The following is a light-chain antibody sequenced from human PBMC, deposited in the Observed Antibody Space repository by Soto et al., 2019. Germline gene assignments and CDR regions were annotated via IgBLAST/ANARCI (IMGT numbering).Light chain of an antibody. CDR2: DVS. V-gene: IGLV2-11*01. Sequence: QSVLTQPRSVSGSPGQSVTISCTGTSSDVGGYNYVSWYQQHPGKAPKLMIYDVSKRPSGVPDRFSGSKSGNTASLTSSGLQAEEADYYCCSYAGSYTFEVVFGGGTKLTVL. J-gene: IGLJ2*01. CDR3: CSYAGSYTFEVV. CDR1: SSDVGGYNY.